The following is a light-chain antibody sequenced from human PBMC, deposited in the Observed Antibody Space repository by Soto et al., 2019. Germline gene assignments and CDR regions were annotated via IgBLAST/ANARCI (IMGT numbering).Light chain of an antibody. Sequence: VLTQPPSVSGAPGQRVTISCTGSSSNIGAGYVVHWYQQLPGTAPKLLIYGNINRPSGVPDRFSGSKSDTSASLAITGLQAEDEADYYCQSYDSSLSGYVFGTGTKVTVL. CDR1: SSNIGAGYV. CDR2: GNI. J-gene: IGLJ1*01. V-gene: IGLV1-40*01. CDR3: QSYDSSLSGYV.